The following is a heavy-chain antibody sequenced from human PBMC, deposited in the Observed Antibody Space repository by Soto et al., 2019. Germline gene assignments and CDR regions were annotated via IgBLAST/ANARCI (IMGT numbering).Heavy chain of an antibody. D-gene: IGHD4-17*01. CDR2: IYYSGST. V-gene: IGHV4-31*03. J-gene: IGHJ4*02. Sequence: QVQLQESGPGLVKPSQTLSLTCTVSGGSISSGGYYWSWIRQHPGKGLEWIGYIYYSGSTYYNPSLERRVTIPVDTSKNQCSLKLSSVPAADTAVYYCARTDYGDYATWGYWGQGTLVTVSS. CDR1: GGSISSGGYY. CDR3: ARTDYGDYATWGY.